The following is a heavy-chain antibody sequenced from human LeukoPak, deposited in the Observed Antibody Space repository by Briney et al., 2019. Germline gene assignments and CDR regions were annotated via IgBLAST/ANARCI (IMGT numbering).Heavy chain of an antibody. CDR3: AREISGSYYNPLGYMDV. V-gene: IGHV4-4*07. Sequence: PSETLSLTSTVSGGSISLYYWNWIRQPAGKGLEWIGRIFTSGITNYNPSLKSRVTMSVDTSKSQFSLALSSVTAADTAVYYCAREISGSYYNPLGYMDVWGKGTTVTVAS. D-gene: IGHD3-10*01. CDR1: GGSISLYY. CDR2: IFTSGIT. J-gene: IGHJ6*03.